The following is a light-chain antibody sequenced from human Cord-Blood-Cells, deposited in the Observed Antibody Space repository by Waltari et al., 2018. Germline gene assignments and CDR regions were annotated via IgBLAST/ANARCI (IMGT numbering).Light chain of an antibody. CDR3: QQYDNLLLT. CDR1: QDISNY. Sequence: DIQMTQSPSSLSASVGERVTITFQASQDISNYLNWYQQKPGKAPKLLIYDASNLETGVPSRFSGSGSGTDFTFTISSLQPEDIATYYCQQYDNLLLTFGGGTKVEIK. V-gene: IGKV1-33*01. CDR2: DAS. J-gene: IGKJ4*01.